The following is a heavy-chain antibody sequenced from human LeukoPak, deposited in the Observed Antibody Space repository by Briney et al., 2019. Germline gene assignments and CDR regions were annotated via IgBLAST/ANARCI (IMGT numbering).Heavy chain of an antibody. J-gene: IGHJ5*02. V-gene: IGHV4-59*01. CDR2: IHYTGST. CDR1: GGSISSYY. D-gene: IGHD3-10*01. CDR3: ARGGYYGSGNDFRFDP. Sequence: SSETLSLTCTVSGGSISSYYWSWIRQSPGKGLECIGYIHYTGSTNYNPSLKTRVTISVETSKNQFSLKLKSVTAADTAVYYCARGGYYGSGNDFRFDPWGQGTLVTVSS.